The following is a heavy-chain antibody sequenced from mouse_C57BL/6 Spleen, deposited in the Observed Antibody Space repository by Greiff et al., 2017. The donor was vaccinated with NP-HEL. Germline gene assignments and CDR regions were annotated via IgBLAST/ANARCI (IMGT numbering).Heavy chain of an antibody. D-gene: IGHD2-1*01. J-gene: IGHJ2*01. CDR2: IYPGDGDT. Sequence: VQLQQSGPELVKPGASVKISCKASGYAFSSSWMNWVKQRPGKGLEWIGRIYPGDGDTNYNGKFKGKATLTAYKSSSTAYMQLSSLTSEDSAVYFGARSAIYYGNSYFDYWGQGTTLTVSS. V-gene: IGHV1-82*01. CDR3: ARSAIYYGNSYFDY. CDR1: GYAFSSSW.